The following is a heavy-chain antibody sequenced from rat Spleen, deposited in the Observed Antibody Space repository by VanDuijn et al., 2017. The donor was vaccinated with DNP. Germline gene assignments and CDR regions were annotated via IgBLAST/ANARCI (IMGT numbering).Heavy chain of an antibody. CDR3: TTHNSGYFDY. J-gene: IGHJ2*01. CDR2: ISYEGSST. Sequence: EVQLVESGGGLVQPGRSLKLSCAASGLTFSDYNMAWVRQAPKKGLEWVATISYEGSSTYYRDSVKGRFTISRDNAKSTLYLQMDSLRSEDTATYYCTTHNSGYFDYWGQGVMVTVSS. D-gene: IGHD4-3*01. V-gene: IGHV5-7*01. CDR1: GLTFSDYN.